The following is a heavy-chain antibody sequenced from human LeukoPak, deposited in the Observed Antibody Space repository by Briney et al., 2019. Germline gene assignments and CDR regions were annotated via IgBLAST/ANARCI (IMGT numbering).Heavy chain of an antibody. D-gene: IGHD2-15*01. J-gene: IGHJ5*02. CDR1: GYFFTTYW. CDR3: ARSQGYCSGGSCLQGDWFDP. V-gene: IGHV5-51*01. Sequence: GESLKISCKGSGYFFTTYWIGWVRQMPGKGLEWMGIIYPGDSDTRYSPSFQGQVTISADKSISTAYLQWGSLKASDTATYYCARSQGYCSGGSCLQGDWFDPWGQGTLVTVSS. CDR2: IYPGDSDT.